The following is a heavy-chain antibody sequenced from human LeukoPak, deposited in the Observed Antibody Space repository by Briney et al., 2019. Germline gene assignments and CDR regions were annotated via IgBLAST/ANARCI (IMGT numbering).Heavy chain of an antibody. V-gene: IGHV1-18*01. CDR1: GYTFTSYG. CDR3: ARAGFRVLSGLVEY. D-gene: IGHD3-10*01. CDR2: ISAYNGNT. Sequence: GASVKVSCKASGYTFTSYGISWVRQAPGQGLEWMGWISAYNGNTNYAQKLQGRVTMPTDTSTSTAYMELRSLRSDDTAVYYCARAGFRVLSGLVEYWGQGTLVTVSS. J-gene: IGHJ4*02.